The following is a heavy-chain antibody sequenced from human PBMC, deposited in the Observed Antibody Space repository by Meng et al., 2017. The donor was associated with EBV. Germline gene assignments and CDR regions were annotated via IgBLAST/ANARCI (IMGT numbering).Heavy chain of an antibody. D-gene: IGHD3-22*01. CDR1: GYTFTSYG. J-gene: IGHJ4*02. V-gene: IGHV1-18*01. Sequence: QVPPVQSGAEVKKPGASVKVSCKASGYTFTSYGISWVRQAPGQGLEWMGWISAYNGNTNYAQKLQGRVTMTTDTSTSTAYMELRSLRSDDTAVYYCARDGRLYDTPSPFDYWGQGTLVTVSS. CDR3: ARDGRLYDTPSPFDY. CDR2: ISAYNGNT.